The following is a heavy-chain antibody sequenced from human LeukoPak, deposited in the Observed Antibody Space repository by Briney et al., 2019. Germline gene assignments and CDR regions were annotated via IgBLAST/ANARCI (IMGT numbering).Heavy chain of an antibody. Sequence: ASVKVSCKASGYTFTNYGVSWVRQAPGQGLEWMGSISAYNGNTNYAQKLQGRVTMTTDTSTSTAYMELRSLRSDDTAVYYCARTMARGFRPDYGMDVWGQGTTVTVSS. J-gene: IGHJ6*02. CDR3: ARTMARGFRPDYGMDV. D-gene: IGHD3-10*01. V-gene: IGHV1-18*01. CDR2: ISAYNGNT. CDR1: GYTFTNYG.